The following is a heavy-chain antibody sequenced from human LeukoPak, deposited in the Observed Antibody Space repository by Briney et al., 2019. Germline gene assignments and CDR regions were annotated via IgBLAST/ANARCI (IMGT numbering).Heavy chain of an antibody. D-gene: IGHD4-17*01. CDR2: ISGSGGST. V-gene: IGHV3-23*01. J-gene: IGHJ4*02. CDR1: GFTFSSYG. CDR3: ANWEPSTVTTDYFDY. Sequence: PGGSLRLSCAASGFTFSSYGMSWVRQAPGKGLEWVSAISGSGGSTYYADSVKGRFTISRDNSKNTLYLQMNSLRDEDTAVYYCANWEPSTVTTDYFDYWGQGTLVTVSS.